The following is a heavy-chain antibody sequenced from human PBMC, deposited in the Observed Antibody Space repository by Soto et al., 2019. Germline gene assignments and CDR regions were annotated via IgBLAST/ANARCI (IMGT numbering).Heavy chain of an antibody. J-gene: IGHJ5*02. CDR3: ARGTAVAENNWFDP. D-gene: IGHD6-19*01. CDR2: ISVDDGSDK. CDR1: GFTFSSYA. Sequence: PGGSLRLSCAASGFTFSSYAMHWVRQAPGKGLEWVAGISVDDGSDKYYADSVKGRFTISRDNSKNTLYLQMNSLRAEDTAVYYCARGTAVAENNWFDPWGQGSLVTVSS. V-gene: IGHV3-30-3*01.